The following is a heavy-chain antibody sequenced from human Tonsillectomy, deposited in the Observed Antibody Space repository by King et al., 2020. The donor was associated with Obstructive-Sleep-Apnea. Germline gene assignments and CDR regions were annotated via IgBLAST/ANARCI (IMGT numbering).Heavy chain of an antibody. J-gene: IGHJ6*02. Sequence: QLVQSGAEVKKPGSSVTVSCKASGGTVTTDTISWVRQAPGQGLEWMGGIIPMSGTAHYSQKCRGRVTITADSSTIIVFMELNSLRSEDTAVYYCAGDLTGMDVWGQGTSVAVSS. V-gene: IGHV1-69*01. CDR3: AGDLTGMDV. CDR2: IIPMSGTA. CDR1: GGTVTTDT. D-gene: IGHD3-9*01.